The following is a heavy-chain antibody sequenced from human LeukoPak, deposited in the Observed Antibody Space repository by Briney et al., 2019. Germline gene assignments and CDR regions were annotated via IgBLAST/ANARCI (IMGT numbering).Heavy chain of an antibody. J-gene: IGHJ4*02. CDR2: ISAYNGNT. Sequence: ASVKVSCKASGYTFTSYGITWVRQAPGQGLEWMGWISAYNGNTHYAQKLQGRVTMTTDTSTSTAYMDLRSLRSDDTAVYYCARDQFYRPYRGEAISFDYWGQGTLVTVSS. CDR1: GYTFTSYG. V-gene: IGHV1-18*01. CDR3: ARDQFYRPYRGEAISFDY. D-gene: IGHD3-10*01.